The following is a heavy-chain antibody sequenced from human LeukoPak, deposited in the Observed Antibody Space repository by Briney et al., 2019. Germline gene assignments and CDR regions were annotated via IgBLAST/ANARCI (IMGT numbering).Heavy chain of an antibody. J-gene: IGHJ4*02. D-gene: IGHD3-10*01. CDR1: GFTFSSYG. V-gene: IGHV3-23*01. Sequence: PGYSLRLSCAASGFTFSSYGMNWVRQAPGQGLEWVSTIIGHSTYYADSVKGRFTISRDNSKNTLYLQINSLRAEDTALYYCAKASMVRGVNSFDYWGQGTLVTVSS. CDR3: AKASMVRGVNSFDY. CDR2: IIGHST.